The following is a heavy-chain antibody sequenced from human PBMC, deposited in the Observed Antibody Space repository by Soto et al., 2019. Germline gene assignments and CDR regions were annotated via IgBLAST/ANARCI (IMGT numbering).Heavy chain of an antibody. J-gene: IGHJ6*02. CDR1: GYSFTSYS. CDR3: ARHTYSSSWYGSSYYYGMDV. V-gene: IGHV5-51*01. D-gene: IGHD6-13*01. CDR2: IYPGDSDT. Sequence: GGSLKISCKGSGYSFTSYSISWVRQRPGKGLEWMGIIYPGDSDTRYSPSFQGQVTISADKSISTAYLQWSSLKASDTAMYYCARHTYSSSWYGSSYYYGMDVWGQGTTVTVSS.